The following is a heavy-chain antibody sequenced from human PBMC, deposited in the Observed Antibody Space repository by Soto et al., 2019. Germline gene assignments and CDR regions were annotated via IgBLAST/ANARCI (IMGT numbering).Heavy chain of an antibody. V-gene: IGHV1-24*01. J-gene: IGHJ3*02. Sequence: ASVKVSCKVSGYTLTELSMHWVRQAPGKGLEWMGGFDPEDGETIYAQKFQGRVTMTEDTSTDTAYMELSSLRSEDTAVYYCATDPGRVVAAGYAFDIWGQGTMVTVSS. D-gene: IGHD2-15*01. CDR1: GYTLTELS. CDR2: FDPEDGET. CDR3: ATDPGRVVAAGYAFDI.